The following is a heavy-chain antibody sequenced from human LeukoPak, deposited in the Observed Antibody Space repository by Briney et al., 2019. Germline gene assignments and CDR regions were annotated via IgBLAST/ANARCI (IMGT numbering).Heavy chain of an antibody. Sequence: PGRSLRLSCAASGFTFSSYTMHWVRQAPGKGLEWVAVISYDGSHEDYVDSVKGRFTISRDNSKNTLYLQMNSLRAEDTAVYYCAKRGYSGYDNFDLWGQGTLVTVSS. D-gene: IGHD5-12*01. V-gene: IGHV3-30*18. J-gene: IGHJ4*02. CDR3: AKRGYSGYDNFDL. CDR1: GFTFSSYT. CDR2: ISYDGSHE.